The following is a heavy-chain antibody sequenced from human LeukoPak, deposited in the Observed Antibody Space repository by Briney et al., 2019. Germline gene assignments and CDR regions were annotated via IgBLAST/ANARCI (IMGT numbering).Heavy chain of an antibody. D-gene: IGHD1-26*01. CDR3: TRSESGTYKGGFDF. V-gene: IGHV3-49*03. CDR2: IRSKTYGGTG. J-gene: IGHJ4*02. CDR1: GFTFGDYA. Sequence: GRSLRLSCTASGFTFGDYAMNWFRQAPGKGLEWVGFIRSKTYGGTGEYAASVKGRFTISRDDSKSIAHLQMNSLKTEDTAVYYCTRSESGTYKGGFDFWGQGTLVTVSS.